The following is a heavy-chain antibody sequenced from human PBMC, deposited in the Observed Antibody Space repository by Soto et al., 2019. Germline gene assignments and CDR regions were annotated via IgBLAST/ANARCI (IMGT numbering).Heavy chain of an antibody. J-gene: IGHJ6*02. D-gene: IGHD3-3*01. V-gene: IGHV1-2*04. CDR1: GYTFTGYY. CDR2: INPNSGGT. Sequence: GASVKVSCKASGYTFTGYYMHWVRQAPGQGLEWMGWINPNSGGTNYAQKFQGWVTMTRDTSISTAYMELSRLRSDDTAVYYCARAERGYDFGVSRLLPDVWGQGTTVTVS. CDR3: ARAERGYDFGVSRLLPDV.